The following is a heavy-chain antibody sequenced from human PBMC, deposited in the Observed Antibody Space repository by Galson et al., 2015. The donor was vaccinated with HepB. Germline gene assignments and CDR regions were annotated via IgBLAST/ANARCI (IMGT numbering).Heavy chain of an antibody. D-gene: IGHD2-2*02. V-gene: IGHV1-18*04. J-gene: IGHJ6*02. CDR1: GYTFTSYG. CDR2: ISAYNGNT. Sequence: SVKVSCKASGYTFTSYGISWVRQAPGQGLEWMGWISAYNGNTNYAQKLQGRVTMTTDTSTSTAYMELRSLRSDDTAVYYCARDRYCSSTSCYTQGEYYYYGMDVWGQGTTVTVSS. CDR3: ARDRYCSSTSCYTQGEYYYYGMDV.